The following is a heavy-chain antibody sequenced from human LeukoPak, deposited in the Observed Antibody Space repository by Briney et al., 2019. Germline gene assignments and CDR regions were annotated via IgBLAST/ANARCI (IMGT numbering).Heavy chain of an antibody. J-gene: IGHJ4*02. D-gene: IGHD3-10*01. Sequence: AETLSLTCTVSGGSISIYYWSWIRQPPGKGLEWIGYVYNSGSTDYNPSLKSRVTISADTSKNQFSLRLSSVTAADTAMYYCVRDRELNYWGQGTLVTVSS. CDR3: VRDRELNY. CDR1: GGSISIYY. V-gene: IGHV4-59*01. CDR2: VYNSGST.